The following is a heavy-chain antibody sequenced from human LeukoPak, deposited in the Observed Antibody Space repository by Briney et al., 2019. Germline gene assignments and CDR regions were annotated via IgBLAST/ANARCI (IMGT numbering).Heavy chain of an antibody. Sequence: GGSLRLSCAASGFTFSSYWMSWVRQAPGKGLEWVANIKQDGGEKYYVDSVKGRFTISRDNVKNSLYLQMNSLRAEDTAVYYCARLQLAPRLNRPFDYWGQGTLVTVSS. CDR3: ARLQLAPRLNRPFDY. D-gene: IGHD6-13*01. V-gene: IGHV3-7*01. CDR2: IKQDGGEK. J-gene: IGHJ4*02. CDR1: GFTFSSYW.